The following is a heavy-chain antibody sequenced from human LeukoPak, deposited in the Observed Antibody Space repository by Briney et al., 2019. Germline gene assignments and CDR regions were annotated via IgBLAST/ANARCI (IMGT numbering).Heavy chain of an antibody. Sequence: GGSLRLSCAASGFTFSSHVMSWVRQAPGKGPEWVSAIGGSDGTTYYADSVKGRFTISRDNSKNTLSLQMNSLRAEDTAVYYCAKVPPAKIFGVLIGVFDFWGQGTLVTVSS. J-gene: IGHJ4*02. CDR3: AKVPPAKIFGVLIGVFDF. CDR1: GFTFSSHV. D-gene: IGHD3-3*01. V-gene: IGHV3-23*01. CDR2: IGGSDGTT.